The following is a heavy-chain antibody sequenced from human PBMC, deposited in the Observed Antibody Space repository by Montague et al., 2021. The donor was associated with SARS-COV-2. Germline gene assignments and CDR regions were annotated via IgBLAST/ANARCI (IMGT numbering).Heavy chain of an antibody. CDR2: INHSGST. V-gene: IGHV4-34*01. D-gene: IGHD3-10*01. CDR3: ARGRRILLWFGELLSGGDYYGMDV. Sequence: SETLSLTCAVYGGSFSGYYWSWIRQPPGKGLEWIGEINHSGSTNYNPSLKSRVTISVDTSKNQFSPKLSSVTAADTAVYYCARGRRILLWFGELLSGGDYYGMDVWGQGTTVTVS. J-gene: IGHJ6*02. CDR1: GGSFSGYY.